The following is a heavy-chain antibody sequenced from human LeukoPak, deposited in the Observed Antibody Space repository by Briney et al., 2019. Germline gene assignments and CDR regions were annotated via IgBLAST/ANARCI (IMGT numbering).Heavy chain of an antibody. J-gene: IGHJ6*03. CDR3: AKGVDASGIYYYFYMDV. D-gene: IGHD3-16*01. Sequence: PGGSLRLSCAASVFTLSIYAMSWVRQARGKGREGVSGISCRGGGRYYADSVKGRFTISRDNSKNTLYLQMNNLRAEDTAVYYCAKGVDASGIYYYFYMDVWGKGTTVTVSS. V-gene: IGHV3-23*01. CDR2: ISCRGGGR. CDR1: VFTLSIYA.